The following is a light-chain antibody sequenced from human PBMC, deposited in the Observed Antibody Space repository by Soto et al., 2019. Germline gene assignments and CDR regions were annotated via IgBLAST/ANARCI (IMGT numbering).Light chain of an antibody. J-gene: IGKJ2*01. Sequence: DIVMTQSPDSLAVSLGERATINCKSSQSVLYSSNNKNYLAWYQQKPGQPPKLLIYWASTRESGVPDRFRGSGSGTDFTLTISSLQAEDGAVYYCQQYYSTVYTFGQGTKLEIK. CDR1: QSVLYSSNNKNY. V-gene: IGKV4-1*01. CDR2: WAS. CDR3: QQYYSTVYT.